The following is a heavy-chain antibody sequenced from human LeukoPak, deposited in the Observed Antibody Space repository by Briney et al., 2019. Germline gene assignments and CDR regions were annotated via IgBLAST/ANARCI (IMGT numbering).Heavy chain of an antibody. CDR2: IYYSGST. D-gene: IGHD2-2*01. J-gene: IGHJ5*02. V-gene: IGHV4-39*01. CDR1: GGSISSSSYY. CDR3: ARLESPHSSTSCYDERNWFDP. Sequence: SETLSLTCTVSGGSISSSSYYWGWIRQPPGKGLEWIGSIYYSGSTYYNPSLKSRVTISVDTSKNQFSLKLSSVTAADTAVYYCARLESPHSSTSCYDERNWFDPWGQGTLVTISS.